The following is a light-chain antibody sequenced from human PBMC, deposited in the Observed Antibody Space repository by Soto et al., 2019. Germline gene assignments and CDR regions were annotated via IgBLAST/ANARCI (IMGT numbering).Light chain of an antibody. Sequence: QSALTQPASVSGSPGQSITISCTGTSSDVGVYNHVSWYQQFPGKAPKLLIYEVSNRPSGVANRFSGSKSGNTASLTISGLQTEDEADYYCSSYTSTNTLLFGPGTKLTVL. CDR2: EVS. V-gene: IGLV2-14*01. CDR1: SSDVGVYNH. J-gene: IGLJ1*01. CDR3: SSYTSTNTLL.